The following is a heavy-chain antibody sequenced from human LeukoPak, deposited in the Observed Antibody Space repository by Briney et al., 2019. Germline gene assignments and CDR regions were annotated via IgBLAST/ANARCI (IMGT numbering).Heavy chain of an antibody. J-gene: IGHJ4*02. CDR3: ARGLRFGELSLDV. CDR2: IIPIFGTA. D-gene: IGHD3-10*01. CDR1: GGTFSSYA. V-gene: IGHV1-69*06. Sequence: ASVKVSCKASGGTFSSYAISWVRQAPGQGLEWMGGIIPIFGTANYAQKFQGRVTITADKSTSTAYMELSSLRSEDTAVYYCARGLRFGELSLDVWGQGTLVTVSS.